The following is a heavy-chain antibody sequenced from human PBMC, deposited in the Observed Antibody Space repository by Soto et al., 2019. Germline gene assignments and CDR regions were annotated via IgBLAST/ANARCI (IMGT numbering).Heavy chain of an antibody. D-gene: IGHD4-17*01. Sequence: EVQLIESGGGLVKPGGSLRLSCAASGFTFTSYTMNWVRQAPGKGLEWVSSISSSSSYIYYADSVRGRFTISRDNAKNSLYLQMNSLRAEDTAVYYCASDVYGDYGMDVWGQGTTVTVSS. J-gene: IGHJ6*02. V-gene: IGHV3-21*01. CDR3: ASDVYGDYGMDV. CDR1: GFTFTSYT. CDR2: ISSSSSYI.